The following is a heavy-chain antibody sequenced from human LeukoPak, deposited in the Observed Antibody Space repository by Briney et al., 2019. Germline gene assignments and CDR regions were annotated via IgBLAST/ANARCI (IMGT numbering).Heavy chain of an antibody. J-gene: IGHJ5*02. V-gene: IGHV4-34*01. CDR1: GESFSGYY. CDR2: VNHSGST. D-gene: IGHD2-2*03. Sequence: SETLSLTCAVYGESFSGYYWSWIRQPPGKGLEWIGEVNHSGSTNYNPSLKSRVTISVDTSKNQFSLKLTSVTAADTAVYYCARHRGYCSSTSCSYNWFDPWGQGTLVTVSS. CDR3: ARHRGYCSSTSCSYNWFDP.